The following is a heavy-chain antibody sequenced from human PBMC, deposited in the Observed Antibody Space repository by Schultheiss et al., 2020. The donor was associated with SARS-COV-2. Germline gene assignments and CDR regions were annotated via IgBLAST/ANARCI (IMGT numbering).Heavy chain of an antibody. Sequence: SQTLSLTCTVSGGSISSYYWSWIRQPPGKGLEWIGEINHSGSTNYNPSLKSRVTISVDTSKNQFSLKLSSVTAADTAVYYCASVDRNAAYYYYYMDVWGKGTTVTVSS. J-gene: IGHJ6*03. CDR1: GGSISSYY. CDR2: INHSGST. D-gene: IGHD1-14*01. V-gene: IGHV4-34*01. CDR3: ASVDRNAAYYYYYMDV.